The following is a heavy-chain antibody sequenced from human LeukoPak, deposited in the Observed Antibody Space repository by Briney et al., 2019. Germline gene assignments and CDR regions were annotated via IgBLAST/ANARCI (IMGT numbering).Heavy chain of an antibody. CDR3: AKEGSSWYRNAFDI. CDR2: ISYDGSNK. CDR1: GFTFRSYG. Sequence: RGSLRLSCAASGFTFRSYGMHWVRQAPGKGLEWVAVISYDGSNKYYADSVKGRFTISRDNSKNTLYLQMNSLRAEDTAVYYCAKEGSSWYRNAFDIWGQGTMVTVSS. V-gene: IGHV3-30*18. J-gene: IGHJ3*02. D-gene: IGHD6-13*01.